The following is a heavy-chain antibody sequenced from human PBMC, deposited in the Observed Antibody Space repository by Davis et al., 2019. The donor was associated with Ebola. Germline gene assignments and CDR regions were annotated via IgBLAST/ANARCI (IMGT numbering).Heavy chain of an antibody. CDR2: IKQDGSEK. CDR1: GFTFSSYW. D-gene: IGHD2-15*01. J-gene: IGHJ4*02. Sequence: GESLKISCAASGFTFSSYWMSWVRQAPGKGLERVANIKQDGSEKYYVDSVKGRITISRDNAKNSLYLQMNSLRAEDTAVYYCARGPPEDVVVVVVAADYWGQGTLVTVSS. CDR3: ARGPPEDVVVVVVAADY. V-gene: IGHV3-7*01.